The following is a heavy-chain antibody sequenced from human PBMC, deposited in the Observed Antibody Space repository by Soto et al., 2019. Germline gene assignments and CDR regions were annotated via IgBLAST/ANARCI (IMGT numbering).Heavy chain of an antibody. J-gene: IGHJ4*02. CDR1: GFTFNSYA. CDR3: ARGEVVPAAVGSFFDC. V-gene: IGHV3-23*01. Sequence: EVQLLESGGGLVQPGGSLRLSCAASGFTFNSYAMSWVRQTPGKGLEWVSGLSGSGDTAYYADSVRGRFTISRDNSKNILYLQMNSLRVEDTAVYFCARGEVVPAAVGSFFDCWGQGTLVTVSS. CDR2: LSGSGDTA. D-gene: IGHD2-2*01.